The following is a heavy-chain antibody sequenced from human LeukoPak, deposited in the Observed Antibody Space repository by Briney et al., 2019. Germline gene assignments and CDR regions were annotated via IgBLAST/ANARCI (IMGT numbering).Heavy chain of an antibody. CDR1: GFILSRYA. D-gene: IGHD2-15*01. Sequence: GGSVSLSCAASGFILSRYAMSWVRQAPGTGLEWVSAISGSGGSTYYADSVKGRFTISRDNSKNTLYLQMNSLRAEDTAVYYCAKDSATLYCSGGSCYYYYYGMDVWGQGTTVTVSS. J-gene: IGHJ6*02. CDR2: ISGSGGST. CDR3: AKDSATLYCSGGSCYYYYYGMDV. V-gene: IGHV3-23*01.